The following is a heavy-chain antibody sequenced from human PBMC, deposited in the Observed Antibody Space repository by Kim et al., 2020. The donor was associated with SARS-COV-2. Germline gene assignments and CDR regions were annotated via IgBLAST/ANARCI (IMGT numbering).Heavy chain of an antibody. J-gene: IGHJ2*01. V-gene: IGHV4-61*01. CDR1: GGSVSGGSYY. CDR2: IYYSGST. D-gene: IGHD3-10*02. CDR3: ARDRSCGVFGVLSCWYFVL. Sequence: SETLSLTCTVSGGSVSGGSYYWSWIRQPPGKGLEWIGYIYYSGSTNYNPSLKSRVTISVDTSKNQFSLKLSSVTAADTAMYYCARDRSCGVFGVLSCWYFVLWGPGTLVTVSS.